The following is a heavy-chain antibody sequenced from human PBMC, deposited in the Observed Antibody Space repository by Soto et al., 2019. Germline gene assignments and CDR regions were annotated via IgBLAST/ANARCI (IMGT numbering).Heavy chain of an antibody. D-gene: IGHD2-15*01. CDR2: IFSGGLT. CDR3: ARGGGYCSGGGCYPHELDP. CDR1: GFTVSSDY. J-gene: IGHJ5*02. V-gene: IGHV3-53*01. Sequence: EVQLVESGGGLIQPGGSLRLSCAASGFTVSSDYMSWVRQAPGKWLEWVSVIFSGGLTRYADSVKGRFTISRDDSENSLYLQVDNVRAEDSAVYYCARGGGYCSGGGCYPHELDPWGQGTLVTVSS.